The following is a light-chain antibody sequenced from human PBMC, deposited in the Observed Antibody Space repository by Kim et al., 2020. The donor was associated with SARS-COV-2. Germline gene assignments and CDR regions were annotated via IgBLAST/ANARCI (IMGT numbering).Light chain of an antibody. V-gene: IGLV2-11*01. J-gene: IGLJ1*01. CDR2: DVS. Sequence: GQSVTISCTGISSDVGGYDYVSWYQQHPGKAPKLMIYDVSKRPSGVPDRFSGSKSANTASLTISGLQAEDEADYYCCSYAGTYSYVFGTGTKVTVL. CDR3: CSYAGTYSYV. CDR1: SSDVGGYDY.